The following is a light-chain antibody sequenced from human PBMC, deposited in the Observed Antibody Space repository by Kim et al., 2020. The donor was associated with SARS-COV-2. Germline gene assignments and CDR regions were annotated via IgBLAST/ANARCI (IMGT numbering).Light chain of an antibody. CDR1: SLRSYY. V-gene: IGLV3-19*01. Sequence: VALGQTVRITCQGDSLRSYYATWYQQKPGHAPIVVIYGKNNRPSGITDRFSGSSSGNTASLTITGTQAGDEADYYCNSRDSNDNVVFGGGTQLTVL. CDR2: GKN. J-gene: IGLJ2*01. CDR3: NSRDSNDNVV.